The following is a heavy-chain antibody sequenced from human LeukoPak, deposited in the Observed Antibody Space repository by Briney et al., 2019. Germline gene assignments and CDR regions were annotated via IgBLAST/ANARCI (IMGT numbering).Heavy chain of an antibody. V-gene: IGHV3-7*03. D-gene: IGHD5-18*01. CDR3: AKDQGYSYYYLDY. CDR2: IRQDGSEK. J-gene: IGHJ4*02. Sequence: GGSLRLSCAASGFTFPNYWMSWVRQAPGKGLEWVANIRQDGSEKFYVDSVKGRFTISRGNSKNTLYLQMSSLRAEDTAIYYCAKDQGYSYYYLDYWGQGTLVTVSS. CDR1: GFTFPNYW.